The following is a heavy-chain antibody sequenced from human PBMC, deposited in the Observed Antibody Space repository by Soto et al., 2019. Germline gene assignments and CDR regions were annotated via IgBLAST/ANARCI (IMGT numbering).Heavy chain of an antibody. CDR3: ARIGGKGDGNWFDP. CDR1: GGTFSSYA. D-gene: IGHD2-15*01. J-gene: IGHJ5*02. V-gene: IGHV1-69*01. CDR2: IIPIFGTA. Sequence: QVQLVQSGAEVKKPGSSVKVSCKASGGTFSSYAISWVRQAPGQGLEWMGGIIPIFGTANYAQKFQGRVTITADESTRTAYMGLSSLRSEDTAVYYCARIGGKGDGNWFDPWGQGTLVTVSS.